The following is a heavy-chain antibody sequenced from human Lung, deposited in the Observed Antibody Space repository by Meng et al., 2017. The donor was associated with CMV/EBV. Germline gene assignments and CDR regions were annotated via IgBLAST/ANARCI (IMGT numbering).Heavy chain of an antibody. V-gene: IGHV1-2*02. Sequence: ASXXVSCKASGYTFTAHYFHWLRQAPGQGLEWMGWIHPHRGDTNYAQQFQGRVTLTRDTSINTGYMELTRLTSDDTAVYYCARDNNWVPDYWGQGTLVTVSS. J-gene: IGHJ4*02. CDR3: ARDNNWVPDY. CDR2: IHPHRGDT. D-gene: IGHD1-1*01. CDR1: GYTFTAHY.